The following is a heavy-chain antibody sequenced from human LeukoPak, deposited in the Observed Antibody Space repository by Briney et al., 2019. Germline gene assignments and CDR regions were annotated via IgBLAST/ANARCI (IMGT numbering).Heavy chain of an antibody. Sequence: GGSLRLSCAASGFTVSSNYMNGVRQAPGKGLEWVSYISSSGSTIYYADSVKGRFTISRDNAKNSLYLQMNSLRAEDTAVYYCARDSSGSGRDAFDIWGQGTMVTVPS. CDR1: GFTVSSNY. D-gene: IGHD1-26*01. V-gene: IGHV3-11*04. J-gene: IGHJ3*02. CDR2: ISSSGSTI. CDR3: ARDSSGSGRDAFDI.